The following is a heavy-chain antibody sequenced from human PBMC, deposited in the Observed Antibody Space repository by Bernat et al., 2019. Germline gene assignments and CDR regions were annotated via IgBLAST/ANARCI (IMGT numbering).Heavy chain of an antibody. CDR3: ASPPSITTRSGFDV. V-gene: IGHV1-2*06. CDR1: GYTFIDYY. CDR2: INPNSGDT. D-gene: IGHD3-3*01. J-gene: IGHJ3*01. Sequence: QVQVVQSGAEVKKPGASVKVSCKASGYTFIDYYIHWVRQAPGQGLEWMGRINPNSGDTKYAQKFQGRVTLTRDMSITTAYMELNRLTYDDTAVYFCASPPSITTRSGFDVWGQGTMVTVSS.